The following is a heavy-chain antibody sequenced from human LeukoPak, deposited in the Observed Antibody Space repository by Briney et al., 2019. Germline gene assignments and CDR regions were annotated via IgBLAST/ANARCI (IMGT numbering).Heavy chain of an antibody. CDR2: IIGSGGST. CDR1: GFTFSSYA. D-gene: IGHD4-23*01. V-gene: IGHV3-23*01. J-gene: IGHJ4*02. CDR3: ARDLGPTTVVTPGFDY. Sequence: PGGSLRLSCAASGFTFSSYAISWVRQAPGKGLEWVSAIIGSGGSTYYADSVKGRFAISRDNSKNTLYLQMNSLRAEDTAVYYCARDLGPTTVVTPGFDYWGQGTLVTVSS.